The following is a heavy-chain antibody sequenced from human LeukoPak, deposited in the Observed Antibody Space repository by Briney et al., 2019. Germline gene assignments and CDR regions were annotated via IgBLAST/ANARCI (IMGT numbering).Heavy chain of an antibody. CDR3: ARGWYYGSGSYYNRSRGKPYYFDY. V-gene: IGHV4-34*01. CDR2: INHSGST. J-gene: IGHJ4*02. CDR1: GGSFSGYY. D-gene: IGHD3-10*01. Sequence: PSETLSLTCAVYGGSFSGYYWGWIRQPPGKGLEWIGEINHSGSTNYNPSLKSRVTISVDTSKNQFSLKLSSVTAADTAVYYCARGWYYGSGSYYNRSRGKPYYFDYWGQGTLVTVSS.